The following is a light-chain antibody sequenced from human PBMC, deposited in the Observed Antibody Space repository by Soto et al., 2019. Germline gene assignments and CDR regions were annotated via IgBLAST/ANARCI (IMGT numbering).Light chain of an antibody. J-gene: IGLJ1*01. Sequence: ALTQPASVSGSPGQSITISCTGTSSDVGGYNYVSWYQQHPGKAPKLMIYDVSNRPSGVSNRFSGSKSGNTASLTISGLQAEDEADYYCSSYTSSSTGVFGTGTKVTVL. CDR2: DVS. CDR3: SSYTSSSTGV. V-gene: IGLV2-14*01. CDR1: SSDVGGYNY.